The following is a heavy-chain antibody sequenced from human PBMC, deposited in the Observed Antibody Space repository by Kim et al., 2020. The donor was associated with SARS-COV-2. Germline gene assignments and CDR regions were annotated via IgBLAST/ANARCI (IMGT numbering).Heavy chain of an antibody. D-gene: IGHD6-13*01. J-gene: IGHJ4*02. V-gene: IGHV1-69*01. Sequence: GTANYDQTFQGRVTITADESTSTAYMELSSRRSEDTAVYYCARDDAAAGDYWGQGTLVTVSS. CDR2: GTA. CDR3: ARDDAAAGDY.